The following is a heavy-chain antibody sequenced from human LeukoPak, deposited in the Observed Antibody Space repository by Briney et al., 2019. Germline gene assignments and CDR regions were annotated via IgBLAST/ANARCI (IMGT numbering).Heavy chain of an antibody. Sequence: PSETLSLTCTVSGGSISSGSYYWSWIRQPAGKGLEWIGRIYTSGSTNYNPSLKSRVTISVDTSKNQFSLKLSSVTAADTAVYYCARDLYDSSGYYQRGAFDIWGQGTMVTVSS. J-gene: IGHJ3*02. CDR1: GGSISSGSYY. D-gene: IGHD3-22*01. CDR3: ARDLYDSSGYYQRGAFDI. CDR2: IYTSGST. V-gene: IGHV4-61*02.